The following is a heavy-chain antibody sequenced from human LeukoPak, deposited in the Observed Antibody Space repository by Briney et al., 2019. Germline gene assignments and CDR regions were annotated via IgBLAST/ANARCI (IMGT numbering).Heavy chain of an antibody. V-gene: IGHV4-38-2*02. CDR3: ARDAGTVTTPFDY. Sequence: SETLSLTCAVSGYSISSGYYWGRIRQPPGKGLEWIGSIYHTGSTYYNPSLKSRVTISVDTSKNQFSLNLSSVTAVDTAVYYCARDAGTVTTPFDYWGQGTLVTVSS. CDR1: GYSISSGYY. D-gene: IGHD4-17*01. CDR2: IYHTGST. J-gene: IGHJ4*02.